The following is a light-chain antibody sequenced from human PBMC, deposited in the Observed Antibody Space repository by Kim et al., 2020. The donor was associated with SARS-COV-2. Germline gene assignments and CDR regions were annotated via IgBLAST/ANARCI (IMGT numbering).Light chain of an antibody. CDR2: DVT. Sequence: GESITISCSGSSSDIGGYNYVSWYKQHPGKAPKLMIYDVTKRPSGVSDRFSGSKSANMASLTIFGLQAEDEADYYCSSYTTTSAVVFGGGTKLTVL. CDR3: SSYTTTSAVV. CDR1: SSDIGGYNY. V-gene: IGLV2-14*03. J-gene: IGLJ2*01.